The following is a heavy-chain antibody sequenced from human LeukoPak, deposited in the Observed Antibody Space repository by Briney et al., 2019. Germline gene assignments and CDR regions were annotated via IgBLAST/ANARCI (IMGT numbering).Heavy chain of an antibody. CDR1: GFTFRPYA. D-gene: IGHD2-15*01. Sequence: PGGSLRLSCVASGFTFRPYAMSWVRQTPGKGLEWVSAISGSGESTDYADSVKGRFTISRDNSKNTLYLQMNSLRAEDTAVYYCAKDSRFVVVVAAALGYWGQGTLVTVSS. CDR3: AKDSRFVVVVAAALGY. CDR2: ISGSGEST. V-gene: IGHV3-23*01. J-gene: IGHJ4*02.